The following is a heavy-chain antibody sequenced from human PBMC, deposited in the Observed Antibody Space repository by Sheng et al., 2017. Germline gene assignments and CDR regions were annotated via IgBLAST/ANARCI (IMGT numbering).Heavy chain of an antibody. CDR3: ARAARLGYCSGGSCYSAGWFDP. CDR1: GGTFSSYA. J-gene: IGHJ5*02. Sequence: QVQLVQSGAEVKKPGSSVKVSCKASGGTFSSYAISWVRQAPGQGLEWMGGIIPIFGTANYAQKFQGRVTITTDESTSTAYMELSSLRSEDTAVYYCARAARLGYCSGGSCYSAGWFDPWGQGTLVTVSS. D-gene: IGHD2-15*01. V-gene: IGHV1-69*05. CDR2: IIPIFGTA.